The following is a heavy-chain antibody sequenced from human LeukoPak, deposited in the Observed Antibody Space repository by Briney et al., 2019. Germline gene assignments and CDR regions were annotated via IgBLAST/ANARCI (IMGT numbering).Heavy chain of an antibody. CDR3: ARDIAAADYDAFDI. CDR2: IYYSGST. V-gene: IGHV4-59*01. D-gene: IGHD6-13*01. Sequence: SETLSLTCTVSGGSISSYYWSWIRQPPGKGLEWIGYIYYSGSTNYNPSLKSRVTISVDTSKNQFSLKLSSVTAADTAVYYCARDIAAADYDAFDIWGQGTMVTVSS. CDR1: GGSISSYY. J-gene: IGHJ3*02.